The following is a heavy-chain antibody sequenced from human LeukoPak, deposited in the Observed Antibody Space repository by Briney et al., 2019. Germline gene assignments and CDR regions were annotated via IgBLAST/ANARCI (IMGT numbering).Heavy chain of an antibody. CDR1: GFTFSNYS. D-gene: IGHD3-22*01. V-gene: IGHV3-21*01. CDR2: ISSSSGYI. J-gene: IGHJ6*03. Sequence: GGSLRLSCAASGFTFSNYSMNWVRQAPGKGLEWVSSISSSSGYISYADSVKGRFTISRDNAKNSLYLQINSLGPEDTAVYFCARDPYSGNYGSYYYYYMDVWGKGTTVTVSS. CDR3: ARDPYSGNYGSYYYYYMDV.